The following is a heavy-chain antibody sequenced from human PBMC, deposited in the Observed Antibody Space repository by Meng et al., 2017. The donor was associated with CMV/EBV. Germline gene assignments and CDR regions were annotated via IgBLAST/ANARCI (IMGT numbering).Heavy chain of an antibody. V-gene: IGHV4-39*07. CDR2: IYYSGST. J-gene: IGHJ6*02. D-gene: IGHD3-3*01. CDR3: ARVFPRRSDYYYYYYGMDV. Sequence: SETLSLTCTVSGGSISSSSYYWGWIRQPPGKGLEWIGSIYYSGSTYYNPPLKSRVTISVDTSKNQFSLKLSSVTAADTAVYYCARVFPRRSDYYYYYYGMDVWGQGTTVTVSS. CDR1: GGSISSSSYY.